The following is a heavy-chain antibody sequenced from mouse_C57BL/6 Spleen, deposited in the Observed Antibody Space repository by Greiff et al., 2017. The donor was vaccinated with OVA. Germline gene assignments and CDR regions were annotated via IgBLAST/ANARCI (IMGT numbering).Heavy chain of an antibody. Sequence: EVKLVESGGGLVKPGGSLKLSCAASGFTFSDYGMHWVRQAPEKGLEWVAYISSGSSTIYYADTVKGRFTISRDNAKNTLFLQMTSLRSEDTAMYYGARDYGSSYGGYFDYWGQGTTLTVSS. CDR2: ISSGSSTI. V-gene: IGHV5-17*01. CDR1: GFTFSDYG. D-gene: IGHD1-1*01. CDR3: ARDYGSSYGGYFDY. J-gene: IGHJ2*01.